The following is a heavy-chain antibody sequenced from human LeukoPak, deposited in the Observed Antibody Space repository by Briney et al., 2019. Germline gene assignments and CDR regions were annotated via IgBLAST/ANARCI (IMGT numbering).Heavy chain of an antibody. CDR1: GGSVSSDSYF. D-gene: IGHD2-2*01. CDR3: ARRNVVVPAAMARAFDI. Sequence: SETLSLTCTVSGGSVSSDSYFWTWIRQPPAKGLEWIGNIYYSGSTYYNPSLKSRVTMSVDMAKNQFSLKLSSVTAADTAVYYCARRNVVVPAAMARAFDIWGQGTMVTVSP. CDR2: IYYSGST. V-gene: IGHV4-39*01. J-gene: IGHJ3*02.